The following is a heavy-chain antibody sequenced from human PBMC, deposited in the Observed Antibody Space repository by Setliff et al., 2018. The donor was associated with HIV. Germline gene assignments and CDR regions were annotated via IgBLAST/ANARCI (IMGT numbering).Heavy chain of an antibody. V-gene: IGHV3-23*01. CDR2: ILSTGERT. D-gene: IGHD2-15*01. Sequence: GGSLRLSCAASGFTFSNYAMSWVRQAPGEGLEWVSAILSTGERTFYADSVKGRFTISRDNSKDTLYLQMNSLRAEDTAVYYCARAKGSGTYVFDIWGQGTMVTVSS. CDR3: ARAKGSGTYVFDI. CDR1: GFTFSNYA. J-gene: IGHJ3*02.